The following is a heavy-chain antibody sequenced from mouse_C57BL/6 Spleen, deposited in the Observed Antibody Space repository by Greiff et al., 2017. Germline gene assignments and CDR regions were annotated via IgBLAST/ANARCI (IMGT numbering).Heavy chain of an antibody. Sequence: QVQLQQSGAELVRPGTSVKVSCKASGYAFTNYLIEWVKQRPGQGLEWIGVINPGSGGTNYNEKFKGKATLTADKSSSTAYMQLSSLTSEDSAVYFGADGSDGAYWGQGTLVTVSA. CDR2: INPGSGGT. J-gene: IGHJ3*01. V-gene: IGHV1-54*01. D-gene: IGHD2-3*01. CDR3: ADGSDGAY. CDR1: GYAFTNYL.